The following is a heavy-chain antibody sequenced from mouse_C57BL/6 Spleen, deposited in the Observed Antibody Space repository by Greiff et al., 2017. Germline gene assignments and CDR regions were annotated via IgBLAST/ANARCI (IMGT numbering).Heavy chain of an antibody. CDR2: IYPGNSDT. CDR3: TRCDYGSSYYYAMDY. CDR1: GYTFPSYW. Sequence: VQLQQSGTVLARPGASVKMSCKTSGYTFPSYWMHWVKQRPGQGLEWIGAIYPGNSDTSYNQKFKGKAKLTAVTSASTAYMELSSLTNEDSAVYYCTRCDYGSSYYYAMDYWGQGTSVTVSS. V-gene: IGHV1-5*01. D-gene: IGHD1-1*01. J-gene: IGHJ4*01.